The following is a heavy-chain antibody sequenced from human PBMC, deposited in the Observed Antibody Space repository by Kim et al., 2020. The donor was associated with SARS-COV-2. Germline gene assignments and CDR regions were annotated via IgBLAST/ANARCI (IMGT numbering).Heavy chain of an antibody. D-gene: IGHD3-10*01. CDR1: GGSISSGDYY. CDR2: IYYSGST. CDR3: AREGTMVRGALFDY. Sequence: SETLSLTCTVSGGSISSGDYYWSWIRQPPGKGLEWIGYIYYSGSTYHNQYLKSRVTISVDTSKNQFSLKLSSVTAADTAEYYCAREGTMVRGALFDYWGQGTLVTVSS. V-gene: IGHV4-30-4*01. J-gene: IGHJ4*02.